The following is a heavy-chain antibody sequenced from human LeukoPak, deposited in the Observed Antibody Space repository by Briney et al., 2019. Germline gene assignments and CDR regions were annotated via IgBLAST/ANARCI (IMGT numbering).Heavy chain of an antibody. Sequence: SETLSLTCTVSGGSISSYYWSWIRQPPGKGLEWIGYIYYSGTTNYSPSLKSRVTISVDTSKNQFSLKLSSVTAADTAVYHCARGVYIAAAQYGYWGQGTLVTVSS. V-gene: IGHV4-59*01. J-gene: IGHJ4*02. CDR2: IYYSGTT. D-gene: IGHD6-13*01. CDR3: ARGVYIAAAQYGY. CDR1: GGSISSYY.